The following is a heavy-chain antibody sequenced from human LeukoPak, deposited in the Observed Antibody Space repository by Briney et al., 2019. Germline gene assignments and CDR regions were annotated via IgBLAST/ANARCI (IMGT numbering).Heavy chain of an antibody. Sequence: SETLSLTCTVSGGSISSFYWSWIRQPPGKGLEWIGYIYYSGSANYNPSLKSRLTMSIDTSKNQFSLKLSSVTAADTAVYYCARVGSGCFDPWGQGTLVTVSS. V-gene: IGHV4-59*01. CDR2: IYYSGSA. D-gene: IGHD6-19*01. CDR1: GGSISSFY. J-gene: IGHJ5*02. CDR3: ARVGSGCFDP.